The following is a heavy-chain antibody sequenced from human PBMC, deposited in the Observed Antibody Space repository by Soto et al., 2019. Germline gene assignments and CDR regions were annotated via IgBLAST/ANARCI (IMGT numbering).Heavy chain of an antibody. J-gene: IGHJ5*02. CDR1: GYTFTLNY. CDR2: INPSGGST. V-gene: IGHV1-46*01. CDR3: ARASRERGSWYGDHH. Sequence: ASVKVSCKASGYTFTLNYIHWVRQAPGQGLEWMGIINPSGGSTNYAEKFQGRVTMTRDTSTSTVYMELSSLTSEDTAVYYCARASRERGSWYGDHHWGQGTLVTVSS. D-gene: IGHD2-21*02.